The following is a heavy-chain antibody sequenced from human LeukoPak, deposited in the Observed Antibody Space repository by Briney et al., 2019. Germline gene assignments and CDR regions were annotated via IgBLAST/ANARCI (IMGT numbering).Heavy chain of an antibody. V-gene: IGHV3-30-3*01. CDR2: ISYDGSNK. D-gene: IGHD1-26*01. Sequence: QPGRSLRLSCAASGFTFNSYAMHWVRQAPGKGLEWVAIISYDGSNKYYADSVKGRFTISRDNSKNTLYLQMNSLRAEDTAVYYCARDRRGSFDYWGQGTLVTVSS. CDR3: ARDRRGSFDY. CDR1: GFTFNSYA. J-gene: IGHJ4*02.